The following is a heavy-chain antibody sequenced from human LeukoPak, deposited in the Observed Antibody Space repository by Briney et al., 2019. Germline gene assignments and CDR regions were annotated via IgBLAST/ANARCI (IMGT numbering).Heavy chain of an antibody. CDR3: ARVGYSRSWHSGSAFDI. J-gene: IGHJ3*02. CDR2: ISSSGSTI. D-gene: IGHD6-13*01. Sequence: PGGSLRLSCAASGFTFSSYEMNWVRQAPGKGLEWVSYISSSGSTIYYADSVKGRFTISRDNAKNSLYLQMNSLRVEDTALYYCARVGYSRSWHSGSAFDIWGQGTMVTVSS. V-gene: IGHV3-48*03. CDR1: GFTFSSYE.